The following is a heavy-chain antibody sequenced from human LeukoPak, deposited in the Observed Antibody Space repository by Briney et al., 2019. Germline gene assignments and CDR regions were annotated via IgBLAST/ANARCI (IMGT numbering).Heavy chain of an antibody. J-gene: IGHJ4*02. D-gene: IGHD6-19*01. V-gene: IGHV3-21*04. CDR1: GFTFSSYS. CDR2: ISSSSSYI. CDR3: AKDRSGWYSHFDY. Sequence: NPGGSLRLSCAASGFTFSSYSMNWVRQAPGKGLEWVSSISSSSSYIYYADSVKGRFTISRDNAKNSLYLQMNSLRAEDTAVYYCAKDRSGWYSHFDYWGQGTLVTVSS.